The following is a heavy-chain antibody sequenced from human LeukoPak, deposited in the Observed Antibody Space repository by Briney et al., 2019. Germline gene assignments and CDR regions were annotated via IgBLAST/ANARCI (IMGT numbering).Heavy chain of an antibody. Sequence: GGSLRLSCAASGFTFSSSYLSWVRQAPGKGLEWVSVIYSGGSTYYADSVKGRFTISRDNSKNTLHLQMNSLRAEDTAVYYCARATVGCTNYAFDIWGQGTMVTVSS. V-gene: IGHV3-53*01. CDR3: ARATVGCTNYAFDI. J-gene: IGHJ3*02. D-gene: IGHD2-8*01. CDR2: IYSGGST. CDR1: GFTFSSSY.